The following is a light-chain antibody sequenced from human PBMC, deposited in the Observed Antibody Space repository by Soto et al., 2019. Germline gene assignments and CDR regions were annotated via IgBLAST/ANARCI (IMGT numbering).Light chain of an antibody. Sequence: DIPMTQSPSTLSASVGDRVTILCRASQNINRWLAWYQQKPGKAPKLLIYKASDLDSGVPSRFSGSGSGTDFTLTISSLQPDDFASYFCQEYNTNFRTFGQGTKVESK. J-gene: IGKJ1*01. V-gene: IGKV1-5*03. CDR1: QNINRW. CDR2: KAS. CDR3: QEYNTNFRT.